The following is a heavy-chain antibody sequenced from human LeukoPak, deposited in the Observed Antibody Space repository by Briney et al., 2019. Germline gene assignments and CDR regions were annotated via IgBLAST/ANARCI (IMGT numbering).Heavy chain of an antibody. J-gene: IGHJ5*02. Sequence: SETLSLTCSVSGDSISSSSSYWGWIRQPPGKGLEWIGSIYYSGSTYYNTSLKSRVTISVDTSKNQFSLKLSSVTAADTAVYYCARDCDIAAAAPYNWFDPWGQGTLVTVSS. V-gene: IGHV4-39*07. D-gene: IGHD6-13*01. CDR2: IYYSGST. CDR3: ARDCDIAAAAPYNWFDP. CDR1: GDSISSSSSY.